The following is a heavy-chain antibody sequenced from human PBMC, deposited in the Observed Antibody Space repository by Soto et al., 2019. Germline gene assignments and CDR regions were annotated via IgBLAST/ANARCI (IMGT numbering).Heavy chain of an antibody. CDR2: ITDSGGDA. J-gene: IGHJ4*02. V-gene: IGHV3-23*01. Sequence: PGGSLRLSCVASGVTFGRRAMSWVRQAPGEGLEWVSTITDSGGDAKYADSVRGRFGISRDNSKNTLYLQMSSLRAEDSAIYYCARGSEDSYPGSRIFDFWGRGTLVTVSS. CDR1: GVTFGRRA. D-gene: IGHD3-10*01. CDR3: ARGSEDSYPGSRIFDF.